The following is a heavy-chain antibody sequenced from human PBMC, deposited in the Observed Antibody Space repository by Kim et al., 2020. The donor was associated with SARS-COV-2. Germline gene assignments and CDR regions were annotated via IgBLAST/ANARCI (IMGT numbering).Heavy chain of an antibody. J-gene: IGHJ6*02. CDR3: ARGGGSYYFSLYGLLYGMDV. CDR2: INHSGST. D-gene: IGHD1-26*01. V-gene: IGHV4-34*01. CDR1: GGSFSGYY. Sequence: SETLSLTCAVYGGSFSGYYWSWIRQPPGKGLEWIGEINHSGSTNYNPSLKSRVTISVDTSKNQFSLKLSSVTAADTAVYYCARGGGSYYFSLYGLLYGMDVWGQGTTVTVSS.